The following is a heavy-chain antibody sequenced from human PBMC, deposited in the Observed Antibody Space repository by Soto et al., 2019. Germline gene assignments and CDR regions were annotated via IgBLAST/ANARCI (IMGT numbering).Heavy chain of an antibody. CDR3: ARRYQWLENFDF. D-gene: IGHD6-19*01. J-gene: IGHJ4*02. CDR1: GYTFTGYY. CDR2: INPNSGDS. V-gene: IGHV1-2*02. Sequence: GASVKVSCKTSGYTFTGYYIHWIRQAPGQGLEWMGWINPNSGDSNYSQEFQGRVTMTGDTSITTAYMQLTRLRSDDTAVYYCARRYQWLENFDFWGQGTLVTVSS.